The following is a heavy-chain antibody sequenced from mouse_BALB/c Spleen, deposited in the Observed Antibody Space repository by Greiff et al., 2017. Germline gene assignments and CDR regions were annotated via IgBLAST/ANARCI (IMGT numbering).Heavy chain of an antibody. J-gene: IGHJ3*01. D-gene: IGHD2-14*01. CDR3: SSDRYSWFAY. Sequence: EVQGVESGGGLVKPGGSLKLSCAASGFTFSSYAMSWVRQTPEKRLEWVATISSGGSYTYYPDSVKGRFTISRDNAKNTLYLQVSSLRSEDTAMYYCSSDRYSWFAYWGQGTLVTVSA. CDR1: GFTFSSYA. V-gene: IGHV5-9-3*01. CDR2: ISSGGSYT.